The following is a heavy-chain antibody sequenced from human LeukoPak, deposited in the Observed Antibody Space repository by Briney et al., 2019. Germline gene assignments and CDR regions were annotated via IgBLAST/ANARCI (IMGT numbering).Heavy chain of an antibody. CDR1: GGTFSSYA. CDR3: ARVGGYCSSTSCYWGFDY. V-gene: IGHV1-69*13. D-gene: IGHD2-2*01. Sequence: ASVKVSCKASGGTFSSYAISWVRQAPGQGLEWVGGIIPIFGTANYAQKFQDRVTITANESTSTAYMELSSLRSEDTAVYYCARVGGYCSSTSCYWGFDYWGQGTLVTVSS. CDR2: IIPIFGTA. J-gene: IGHJ4*02.